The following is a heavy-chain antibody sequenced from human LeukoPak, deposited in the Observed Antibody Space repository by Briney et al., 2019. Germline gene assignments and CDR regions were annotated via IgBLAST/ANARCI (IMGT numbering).Heavy chain of an antibody. CDR1: GFIFSSYA. V-gene: IGHV3-23*01. CDR2: ISGSGGST. Sequence: GGSLRLSCAASGFIFSSYAMSWVRQAPGKGLEWVSAISGSGGSTYYADSVKGRFTISRDNSKNTLYLQMNSLRAEDTAVYYCAKVRGYSYGYIYYFDYWGQGTLVTVSS. D-gene: IGHD5-18*01. J-gene: IGHJ4*02. CDR3: AKVRGYSYGYIYYFDY.